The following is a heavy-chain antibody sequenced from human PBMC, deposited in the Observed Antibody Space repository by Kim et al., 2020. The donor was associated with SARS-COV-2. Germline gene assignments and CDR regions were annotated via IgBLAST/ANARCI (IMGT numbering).Heavy chain of an antibody. D-gene: IGHD2-21*02. CDR1: GYTFTSYY. J-gene: IGHJ5*02. V-gene: IGHV1-46*01. CDR3: AREEACGGDCYSGWFDP. Sequence: ASVKVSCKASGYTFTSYYMHWVRQAPGQGLEWMGIINPSGGSTSYAQKFQGRVTMTRDTSTSTVYMELSSLRSEDTAVYYCAREEACGGDCYSGWFDPWGQGTLVTVSS. CDR2: INPSGGST.